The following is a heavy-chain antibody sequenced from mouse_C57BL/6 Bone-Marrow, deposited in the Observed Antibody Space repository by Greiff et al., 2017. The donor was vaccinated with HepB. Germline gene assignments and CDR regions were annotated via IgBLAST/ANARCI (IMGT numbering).Heavy chain of an antibody. J-gene: IGHJ3*01. Sequence: VQLQQSGAELVRPGASVKLSCTASGFNIKDDYMHWVKQRPEQGLEWIGWIDPENGDTEYASKFQGKATITADPSSNTAYLQLSSLTSEDTAVYYCTPQLGAYWGQGTLVTVSA. CDR2: IDPENGDT. CDR3: TPQLGAY. CDR1: GFNIKDDY. D-gene: IGHD4-1*02. V-gene: IGHV14-4*01.